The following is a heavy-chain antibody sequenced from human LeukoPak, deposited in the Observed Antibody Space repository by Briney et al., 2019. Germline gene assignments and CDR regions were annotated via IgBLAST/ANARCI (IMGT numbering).Heavy chain of an antibody. Sequence: PGGSLRLSCAASGFTFSKYWMSWVRQAPGKGLEWVANIKHDGSEKQDGSEKNYVAPVKGRFTISRDNAKNSLYLQMNSLRAEDTAVYYCARSGRGVDSFYFYMDVWGKGTTVTVSS. V-gene: IGHV3-7*01. CDR3: ARSGRGVDSFYFYMDV. CDR1: GFTFSKYW. CDR2: IKHDGSEKQDGSEK. J-gene: IGHJ6*03. D-gene: IGHD3-10*01.